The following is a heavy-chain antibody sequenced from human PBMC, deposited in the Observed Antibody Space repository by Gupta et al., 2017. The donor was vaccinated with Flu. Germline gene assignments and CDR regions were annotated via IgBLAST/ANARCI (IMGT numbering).Heavy chain of an antibody. Sequence: SSSYYWGWIRQPPGKGLEWIGSIYYSGSTYYNPSLKSRVTISVDTSKNQFSLKLSSVTAADTAVYYCARRNYKDYGDLDYWGQGTLVTVSS. J-gene: IGHJ4*02. CDR2: IYYSGST. CDR1: SSSYY. D-gene: IGHD4-17*01. V-gene: IGHV4-39*01. CDR3: ARRNYKDYGDLDY.